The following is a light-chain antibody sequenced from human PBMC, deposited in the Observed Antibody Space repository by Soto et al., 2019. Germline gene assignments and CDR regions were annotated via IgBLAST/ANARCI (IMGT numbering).Light chain of an antibody. CDR2: GTS. V-gene: IGKV3-20*01. CDR3: QQYGNSPRFT. CDR1: QSVRSSY. J-gene: IGKJ3*01. Sequence: EIVLTQSPGTLSLSPGERATLACRASQSVRSSYLAWYQQKPGQAPRLLLYGTSTRATGIPDRFSGSGSGTAFTLTISRLEPEDFAVYYCQQYGNSPRFTFGPETKVDIK.